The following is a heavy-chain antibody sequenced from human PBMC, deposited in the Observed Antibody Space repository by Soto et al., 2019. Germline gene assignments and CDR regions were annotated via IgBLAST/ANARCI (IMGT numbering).Heavy chain of an antibody. CDR1: GGSISSSSYY. Sequence: QLQLQESGPGLVKPSETLSLTCTVSGGSISSSSYYWGWIRQPPGKGLEWIGSIYYSGSTYYNPSLKSRVTISVDTSKNQFSLKLSSVTAADTAVYYCARFYGSNPSSYFDYWGQGTLVTVSS. V-gene: IGHV4-39*01. CDR2: IYYSGST. D-gene: IGHD4-17*01. CDR3: ARFYGSNPSSYFDY. J-gene: IGHJ4*02.